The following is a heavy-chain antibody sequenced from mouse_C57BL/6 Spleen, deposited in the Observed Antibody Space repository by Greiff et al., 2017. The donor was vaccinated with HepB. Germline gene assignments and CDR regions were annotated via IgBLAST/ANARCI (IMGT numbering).Heavy chain of an antibody. J-gene: IGHJ3*01. D-gene: IGHD2-2*01. V-gene: IGHV5-12*01. CDR3: ARGGIYYGYDGFAY. CDR1: GFTFSDYY. Sequence: EVQLVESGGGLVQPGGSLKLSCAASGFTFSDYYMYWVRQTPEKRLEWVAYISNGGGSTYYPDTVKGRFTISRDNAKNTLYLQMSRLKSEDTAMYYCARGGIYYGYDGFAYWGQGTLVTVSA. CDR2: ISNGGGST.